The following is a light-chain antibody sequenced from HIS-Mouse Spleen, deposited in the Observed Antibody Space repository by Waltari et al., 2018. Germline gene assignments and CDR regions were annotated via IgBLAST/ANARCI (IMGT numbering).Light chain of an antibody. Sequence: SYELTQPPSVSVSPGQTARITCSGDALPTKYAYWYQQKSGQAPVLVIYEDSKRPSGIPERFSSSSSGTMATLTISGAQVEDEADYYCYSTDSSGNHRVFGGGTKLTVL. CDR2: EDS. V-gene: IGLV3-10*01. J-gene: IGLJ2*01. CDR1: ALPTKY. CDR3: YSTDSSGNHRV.